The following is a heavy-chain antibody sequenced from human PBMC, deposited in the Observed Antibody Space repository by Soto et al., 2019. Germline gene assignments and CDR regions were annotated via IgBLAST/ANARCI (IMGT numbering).Heavy chain of an antibody. CDR2: VYYTGST. V-gene: IGHV4-59*11. J-gene: IGHJ4*02. CDR3: ARATVTRSMGY. CDR1: GGSISSHY. Sequence: SETLSLTCTVSGGSISSHYWSWIRQSPGKGLEWIGYVYYTGSTNYNPSLKSRVTMSVDTSKNHFSLNLSSVTAAYTAVYYCARATVTRSMGYWGQGTLVTAPQ.